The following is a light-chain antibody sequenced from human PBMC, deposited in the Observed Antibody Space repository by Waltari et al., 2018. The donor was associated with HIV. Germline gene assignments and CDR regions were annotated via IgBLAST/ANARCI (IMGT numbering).Light chain of an antibody. V-gene: IGLV3-21*04. CDR1: NIGSQS. Sequence: SYVMTQPSSLSVAPGETATISCGANNIGSQSVHWYQKKAGQATVLVISDASDRPSEIPGRFAGSNSGNTASLTISGVEAGDEADYYCQVWDSSSDHPAFGGGTKLTVL. J-gene: IGLJ3*02. CDR3: QVWDSSSDHPA. CDR2: DAS.